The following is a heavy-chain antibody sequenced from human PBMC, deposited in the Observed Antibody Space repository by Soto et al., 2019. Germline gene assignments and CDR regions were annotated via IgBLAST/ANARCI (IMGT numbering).Heavy chain of an antibody. CDR2: ITSKAYGGTP. J-gene: IGHJ3*02. CDR1: GFTFGDYA. V-gene: IGHV3-49*03. D-gene: IGHD3-10*01. Sequence: PGGSLRLSCTGSGFTFGDYAMAWFRQAPGKGLEWVGFITSKAYGGTPQYAASVKGRFTISRDDSKSIAYLQMNNLKTGDTAVYYCTSPPPETRGFDAFDIWGKGKMVTVPS. CDR3: TSPPPETRGFDAFDI.